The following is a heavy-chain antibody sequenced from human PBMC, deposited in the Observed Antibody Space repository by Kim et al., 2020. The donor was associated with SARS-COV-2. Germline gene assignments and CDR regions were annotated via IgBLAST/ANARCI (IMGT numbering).Heavy chain of an antibody. CDR3: AREQQLASFDY. V-gene: IGHV1-18*01. Sequence: NYAQKLKGRVTMTTDTSTSTAYMELRSLRSDDTAVYYCAREQQLASFDYWGQGTLVTVSS. J-gene: IGHJ4*02. D-gene: IGHD6-13*01.